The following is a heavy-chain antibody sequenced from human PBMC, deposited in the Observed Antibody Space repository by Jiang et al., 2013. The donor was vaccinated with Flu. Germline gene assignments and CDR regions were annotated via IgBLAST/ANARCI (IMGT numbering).Heavy chain of an antibody. CDR3: ARALYGIAVADY. J-gene: IGHJ4*02. V-gene: IGHV3-23*01. Sequence: IGGSGGDTYYADSVKGRFTISRDNSKNTLYLQMNSLRAEDTAVYYCARALYGIAVADYWGQGTLVTVSS. D-gene: IGHD6-19*01. CDR2: IGGSGGDT.